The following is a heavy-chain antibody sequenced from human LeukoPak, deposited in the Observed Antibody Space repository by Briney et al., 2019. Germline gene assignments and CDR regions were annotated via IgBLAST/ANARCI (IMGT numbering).Heavy chain of an antibody. Sequence: GGSLRLSRAASGFTFSSYAMSWVRQAPGKGLEWVSAISGSGGSTYYADSVKGRFTISRDNSKNTLYLQMNSLRAEDTAVYYCAKDQGYGDLHPFDYWGQGTLVTVSS. V-gene: IGHV3-23*01. CDR1: GFTFSSYA. D-gene: IGHD4-17*01. CDR3: AKDQGYGDLHPFDY. CDR2: ISGSGGST. J-gene: IGHJ4*02.